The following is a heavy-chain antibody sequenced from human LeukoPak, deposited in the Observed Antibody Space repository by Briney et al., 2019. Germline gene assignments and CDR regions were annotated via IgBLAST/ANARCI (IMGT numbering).Heavy chain of an antibody. D-gene: IGHD3-22*01. CDR3: ASYYDSSGYPHSDAFDI. CDR1: GGTFSSYA. J-gene: IGHJ3*02. V-gene: IGHV1-69*13. Sequence: SVKVSCKASGGTFSSYAMSWVRQAPGQGLEWMGGSIPIFGTANYAQKFKGRVTITADESTRPAYMELSSLRSEDTAVYYCASYYDSSGYPHSDAFDIWGQGTMVTVSS. CDR2: SIPIFGTA.